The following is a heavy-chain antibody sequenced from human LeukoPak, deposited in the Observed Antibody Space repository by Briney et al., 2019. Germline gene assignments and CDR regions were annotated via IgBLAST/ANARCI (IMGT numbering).Heavy chain of an antibody. Sequence: GGSLRLSCAASGFTVSSNYMSWVRQAPGKGLEWVSVIYSGGSTYYADSVRGRFTISRDNSKNTLYLQMNSLGAEDTAVYYCARVSYYGSSGYYFLSYVDYWGQGTLVTVSS. CDR2: IYSGGST. D-gene: IGHD3-22*01. CDR3: ARVSYYGSSGYYFLSYVDY. CDR1: GFTVSSNY. V-gene: IGHV3-53*01. J-gene: IGHJ4*02.